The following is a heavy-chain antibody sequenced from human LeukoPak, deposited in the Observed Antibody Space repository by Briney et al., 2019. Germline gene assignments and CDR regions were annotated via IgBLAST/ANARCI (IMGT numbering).Heavy chain of an antibody. D-gene: IGHD4-11*01. CDR2: IIPIFGTA. CDR1: GGTFSSYA. J-gene: IGHJ4*02. CDR3: ATEHIATLQTFDY. V-gene: IGHV1-69*05. Sequence: SVKVSCKASGGTFSSYAISWVRQAPGQGLEWMGRIIPIFGTANYAQKFQGRVTITTDESTSTACMELSSLRSEDTAVYYCATEHIATLQTFDYWGQGTLVTVSS.